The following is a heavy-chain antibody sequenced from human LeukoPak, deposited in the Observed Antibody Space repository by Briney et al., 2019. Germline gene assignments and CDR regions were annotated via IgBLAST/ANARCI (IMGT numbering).Heavy chain of an antibody. V-gene: IGHV4-34*01. CDR2: INHSGST. Sequence: SETLSLTCAVYGGSFSGYYWSWIRQPPGKGLEWIGEINHSGSTNYNPSLKSRVTISVDTSKNQFSLKLSSVTAADTAVYYCARPVAASSRVLDYWGQGTLVTVSS. D-gene: IGHD6-6*01. CDR1: GGSFSGYY. J-gene: IGHJ4*02. CDR3: ARPVAASSRVLDY.